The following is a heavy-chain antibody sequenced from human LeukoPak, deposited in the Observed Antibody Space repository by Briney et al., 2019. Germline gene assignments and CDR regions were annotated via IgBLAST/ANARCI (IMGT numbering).Heavy chain of an antibody. Sequence: HPGGSLRLSCAASGFTLSSYAMSWVRQAPGKGLEWVSATSSSDAGTYYAESVRGRFTISRDNSKNTLFLQMSSLRAEDAAVYYCAKAPATSCSGVYCYLFDHWGQGTLVTVSS. D-gene: IGHD2-15*01. CDR1: GFTLSSYA. CDR3: AKAPATSCSGVYCYLFDH. V-gene: IGHV3-23*01. CDR2: TSSSDAGT. J-gene: IGHJ4*02.